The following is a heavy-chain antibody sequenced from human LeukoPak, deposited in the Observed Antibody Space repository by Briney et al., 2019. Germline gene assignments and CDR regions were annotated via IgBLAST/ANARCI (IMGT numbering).Heavy chain of an antibody. Sequence: GGSLRLSCVVSGFYFGSFWMTWVRQAPGKGLDWVANIKYDGSEIYCADSVKGRFTISRDNANSSLYLQLNNLRVEDTALYYCARSYQLDYWDQGTLVTVSS. J-gene: IGHJ4*02. D-gene: IGHD2-2*01. CDR2: IKYDGSEI. CDR3: ARSYQLDY. V-gene: IGHV3-7*01. CDR1: GFYFGSFW.